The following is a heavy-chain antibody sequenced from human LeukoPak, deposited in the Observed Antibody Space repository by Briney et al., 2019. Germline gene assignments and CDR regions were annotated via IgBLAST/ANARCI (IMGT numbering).Heavy chain of an antibody. V-gene: IGHV3-23*01. J-gene: IGHJ4*02. D-gene: IGHD1/OR15-1a*01. CDR2: ISDTGGNT. CDR3: AKGRTNDY. CDR1: GFTFSTYA. Sequence: QPGGSLRLSCAASGFTFSTYAMSWVRQTPEKGLEWVSAISDTGGNTFYADSVKGRFTISRDNSKNTLYLQMNSLRAEDTAIYYCAKGRTNDYRGQGTLVTVSS.